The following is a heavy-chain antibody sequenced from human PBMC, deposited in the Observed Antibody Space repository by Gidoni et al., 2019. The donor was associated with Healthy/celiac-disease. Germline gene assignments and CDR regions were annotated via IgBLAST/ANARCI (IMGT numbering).Heavy chain of an antibody. V-gene: IGHV3-48*02. Sequence: EVQLVESGGGLVQPGGSLRLSFAASGFTFSSYSMNWVRQAPGKGLEWVSYISSSSSTIYYADSVKGRFTISRDNAKNSLYLQMNSLRDEDTAVYYCASNFYDYGANWFDPWGQGTLVTVSS. D-gene: IGHD4-17*01. CDR1: GFTFSSYS. CDR3: ASNFYDYGANWFDP. J-gene: IGHJ5*02. CDR2: ISSSSSTI.